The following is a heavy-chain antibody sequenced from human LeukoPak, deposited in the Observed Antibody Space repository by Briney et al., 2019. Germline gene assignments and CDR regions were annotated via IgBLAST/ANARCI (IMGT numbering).Heavy chain of an antibody. CDR1: GFTFSSYS. D-gene: IGHD6-19*01. CDR3: ARDGQAMAVAGYFDY. Sequence: PGGSLRLSCAASGFTFSSYSMNWVRQAPGKGLEWVSYISSSGSTIYYADSVKGRFTISRDNAKNSLYLQMNSLRAEDTAVYYCARDGQAMAVAGYFDYWGQGTLVTVSS. J-gene: IGHJ4*02. CDR2: ISSSGSTI. V-gene: IGHV3-48*04.